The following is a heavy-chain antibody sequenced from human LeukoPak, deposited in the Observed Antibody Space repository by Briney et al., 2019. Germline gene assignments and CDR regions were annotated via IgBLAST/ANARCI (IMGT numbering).Heavy chain of an antibody. V-gene: IGHV4-59*01. CDR2: IYYSGST. CDR1: GGSISSYY. Sequence: TSETLSLTCTVSGGSISSYYWSWIRQPPGKGLEWIGYIYYSGSTNYNPSLKSRVTISVDTSKNQFSRKLSSVTAGDTAVYYCARGSDLDAFDIWGQGTMVTVSS. CDR3: ARGSDLDAFDI. D-gene: IGHD3-10*01. J-gene: IGHJ3*02.